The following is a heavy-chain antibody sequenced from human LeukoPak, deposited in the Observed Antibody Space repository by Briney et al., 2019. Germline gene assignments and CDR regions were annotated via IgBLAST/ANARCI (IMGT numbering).Heavy chain of an antibody. CDR3: AREGLGYCSGGSCSDPFDI. CDR2: IYCSGST. V-gene: IGHV4-59*01. CDR1: GGSISSYY. J-gene: IGHJ3*02. Sequence: SETLSLTCTVSGGSISSYYWSWIRQPPGKGLEWIGYIYCSGSTNYNPSLKSRVTISVDTSKNQFSLKLSSVTAADTAVYYCAREGLGYCSGGSCSDPFDIWGQGTMVAVSS. D-gene: IGHD2-15*01.